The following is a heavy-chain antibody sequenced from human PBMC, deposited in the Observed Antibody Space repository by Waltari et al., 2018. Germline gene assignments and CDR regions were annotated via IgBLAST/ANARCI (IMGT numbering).Heavy chain of an antibody. V-gene: IGHV3-74*01. CDR3: ARGGGSLDY. D-gene: IGHD3-10*01. CDR2: INSEGSLI. J-gene: IGHJ4*02. CDR1: GFPFNTYW. Sequence: EVQLVESGGGLVRPGGSLRLSCAAPGFPFNTYWMHWVRQAPGQGLVWVERINSEGSLISYAASVKGRFTISRDNAKNTLYLQMNSLRAEDTAVYYCARGGGSLDYWGQGTQVTVSS.